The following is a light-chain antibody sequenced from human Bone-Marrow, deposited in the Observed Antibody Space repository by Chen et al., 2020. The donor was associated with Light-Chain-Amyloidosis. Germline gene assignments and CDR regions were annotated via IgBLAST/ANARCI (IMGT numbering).Light chain of an antibody. V-gene: IGKV1-33*01. Sequence: DIQMTQSPSSLSASVGDRVTITCQASQYITNHLNWYQQKPGKAPKLLISDASNLEPGVPSRFSGSGSGADLTCTVSSLQPEDIGAYYCQEYDNPVFTFGRGTTVNIK. J-gene: IGKJ3*01. CDR2: DAS. CDR3: QEYDNPVFT. CDR1: QYITNH.